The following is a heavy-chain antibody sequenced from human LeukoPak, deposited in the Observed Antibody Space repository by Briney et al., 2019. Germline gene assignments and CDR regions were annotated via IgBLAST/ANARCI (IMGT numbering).Heavy chain of an antibody. Sequence: SETLSLTCTVSGGSISSYYWSWIRQPAGKGLEWIGRIYTSGNTNYNPSLKSRVTMSEDTSKNQFSLKLSSVTAADTAVYYCARTKRLGPETYYYDSSGYPSLYYFDYWGQGTLVTVSS. CDR3: ARTKRLGPETYYYDSSGYPSLYYFDY. V-gene: IGHV4-4*07. D-gene: IGHD3-22*01. CDR2: IYTSGNT. J-gene: IGHJ4*02. CDR1: GGSISSYY.